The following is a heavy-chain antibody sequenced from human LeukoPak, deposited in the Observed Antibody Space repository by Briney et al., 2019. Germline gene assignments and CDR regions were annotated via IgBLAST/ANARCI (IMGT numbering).Heavy chain of an antibody. D-gene: IGHD3-16*01. CDR2: IKKDGSEK. CDR1: GFTFSNYW. CDR3: ARNLGPFDV. V-gene: IGHV3-7*01. Sequence: GGSLRLSCAASGFTFSNYWMSWVRQAPGKGLEWVANIKKDGSEKHYVDSVKGRFTISRDNAKNSVYLQMNSLRAEDTAVYYCARNLGPFDVRGHGTMVTVSS. J-gene: IGHJ3*01.